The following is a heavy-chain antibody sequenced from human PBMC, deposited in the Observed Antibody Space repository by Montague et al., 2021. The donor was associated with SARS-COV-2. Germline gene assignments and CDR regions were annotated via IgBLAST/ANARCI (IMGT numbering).Heavy chain of an antibody. Sequence: SETLSLTCAVYGGSFSGYSWSWIRQPPGKGLEWIGQIYHSGSTNYNPSLKSRVTISVDTSKNQFSLKLSSVTAADTAVYYCARGIFTIPFIPAHYYMDVWGKGTTVTVSS. J-gene: IGHJ6*03. CDR3: ARGIFTIPFIPAHYYMDV. CDR2: IYHSGST. D-gene: IGHD3-3*01. CDR1: GGSFSGYS. V-gene: IGHV4-34*01.